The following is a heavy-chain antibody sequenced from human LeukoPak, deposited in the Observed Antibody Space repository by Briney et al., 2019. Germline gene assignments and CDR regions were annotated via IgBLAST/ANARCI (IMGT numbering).Heavy chain of an antibody. V-gene: IGHV3-30*04. J-gene: IGHJ4*02. D-gene: IGHD4/OR15-4a*01. CDR2: ISYDGSNK. CDR1: GFTFSSYA. CDR3: ARDSPNDY. Sequence: GGSLRPSCAASGFTFSSYAMHWVRQAPGKGLEWVAVISYDGSNKYYAHSVKGRFTISRDNSKNTLYLQMNSLRAEDTAVYYCARDSPNDYWGQGTLVTVSS.